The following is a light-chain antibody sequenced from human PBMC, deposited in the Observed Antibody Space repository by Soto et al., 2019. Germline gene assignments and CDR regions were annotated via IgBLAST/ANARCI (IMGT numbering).Light chain of an antibody. CDR3: QQRSNWLLT. CDR1: QSVSSY. J-gene: IGKJ5*01. V-gene: IGKV3-11*01. Sequence: EIVLTQCPATLSLSPGDTATLSCRASQSVSSYLAWYQQRPGQSPRLLIFDASNRATGIPARFSGSGSGTDFTLTISRLEPEDFAVYYCQQRSNWLLTFGQGTRLESK. CDR2: DAS.